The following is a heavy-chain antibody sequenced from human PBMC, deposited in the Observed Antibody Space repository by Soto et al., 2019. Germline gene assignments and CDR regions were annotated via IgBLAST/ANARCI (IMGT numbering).Heavy chain of an antibody. D-gene: IGHD5-12*01. CDR3: AHSDGGYEIIYFDF. Sequence: PRLVNPTHTLTLTSTFSGFSFTTALVAVGCIRQAPGGALEWLTLIYYNDDRRFSPSLKTRLTITGDTSKNQVVLSLTNVDPGDTATYFCAHSDGGYEIIYFDFWGQGITVTVSS. J-gene: IGHJ4*02. CDR2: IYYNDDR. CDR1: GFSFTTALVA. V-gene: IGHV2-5*01.